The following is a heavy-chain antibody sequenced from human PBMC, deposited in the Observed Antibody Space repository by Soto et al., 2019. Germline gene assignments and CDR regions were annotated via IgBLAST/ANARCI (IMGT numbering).Heavy chain of an antibody. CDR3: VVAAQPYYFDY. D-gene: IGHD2-15*01. CDR2: ISAYNGNT. CDR1: GYTFTSYG. V-gene: IGHV1-18*01. Sequence: QVQLVRSGAAVKKPGASVKVSCKASGYTFTSYGISWVRQAPGQGREWMGWISAYNGNTNYAQKLQSRVTMTTDTSTSNAYIELRSRLSDDTAVYYCVVAAQPYYFDYWGQGTLVTVSS. J-gene: IGHJ4*02.